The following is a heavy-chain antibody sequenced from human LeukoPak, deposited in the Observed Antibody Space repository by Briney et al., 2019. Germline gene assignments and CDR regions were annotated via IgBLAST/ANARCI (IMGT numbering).Heavy chain of an antibody. Sequence: GRSLRLSCAASGFTFSSYGMHWVRQAPGKGLEWVAVISYDGSNKYYADSVKGRFTISRDNSKNTLYLQMNSLRAEDTAVYYCAKRASKYGGNSHYFDYWGQGILVTVYS. CDR2: ISYDGSNK. J-gene: IGHJ4*02. CDR1: GFTFSSYG. V-gene: IGHV3-30*18. D-gene: IGHD4-23*01. CDR3: AKRASKYGGNSHYFDY.